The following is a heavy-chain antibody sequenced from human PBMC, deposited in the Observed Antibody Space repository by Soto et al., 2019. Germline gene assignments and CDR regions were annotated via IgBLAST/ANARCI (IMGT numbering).Heavy chain of an antibody. CDR3: ARVRGYTGTHYLDY. J-gene: IGHJ4*02. V-gene: IGHV1-46*01. CDR2: MNPSAGGS. D-gene: IGHD2-2*02. CDR1: GYNFINYF. Sequence: QVQLVQSGAEVKKPGASVKVSCKASGYNFINYFMYWVLQAPGQGLEWMGIMNPSAGGSSYAQRLQGRVTMTWDTSTTTVYMELRNLTSEDTAVYYCARVRGYTGTHYLDYWGQGTLITVSS.